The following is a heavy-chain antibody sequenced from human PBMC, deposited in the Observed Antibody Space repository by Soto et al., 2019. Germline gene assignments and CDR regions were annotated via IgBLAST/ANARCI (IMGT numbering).Heavy chain of an antibody. V-gene: IGHV4-59*08. Sequence: SETLSLTCTVSGRSISSYYWRWIRQPPGKGLECIGYIYYSGSTNYNPSLKSRVTISVDTSKNQFSLKLSSVTAADTAVYYCARHGWDFGVVIFPPRTNYYYYYMDVWGKGTTVTVSS. D-gene: IGHD3-3*01. CDR2: IYYSGST. J-gene: IGHJ6*03. CDR1: GRSISSYY. CDR3: ARHGWDFGVVIFPPRTNYYYYYMDV.